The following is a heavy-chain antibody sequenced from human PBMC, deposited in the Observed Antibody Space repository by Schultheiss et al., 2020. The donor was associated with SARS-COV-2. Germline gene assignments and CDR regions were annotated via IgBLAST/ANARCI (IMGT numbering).Heavy chain of an antibody. Sequence: SETLSLTCAVSGGSISSSNWWSWVRQPPGKGLEWIGEINHSGSTNYNPSLKSRVTISEDTSKNQVSLKLSSVTAADTAVYYCARVHYDFWSGYPWGFDPWGQGTLVTVSS. D-gene: IGHD3-3*01. CDR2: INHSGST. CDR1: GGSISSSNW. V-gene: IGHV4-4*02. J-gene: IGHJ5*02. CDR3: ARVHYDFWSGYPWGFDP.